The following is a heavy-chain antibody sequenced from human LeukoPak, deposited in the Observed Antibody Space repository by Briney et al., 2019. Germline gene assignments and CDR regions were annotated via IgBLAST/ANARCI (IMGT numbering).Heavy chain of an antibody. CDR3: AKSLATGWHVNEY. V-gene: IGHV3-23*01. J-gene: IGHJ4*02. CDR1: GFTFSSYA. Sequence: TGGSLILSCAASGFTFSSYAMSWVRQAPGKGLEWVSISSNSGSSTHYAGSVKGRFTISRDNSKDTLYLQMSSLRVEDTAVYYCAKSLATGWHVNEYWGQGTLVTVSS. D-gene: IGHD6-19*01. CDR2: SSNSGSST.